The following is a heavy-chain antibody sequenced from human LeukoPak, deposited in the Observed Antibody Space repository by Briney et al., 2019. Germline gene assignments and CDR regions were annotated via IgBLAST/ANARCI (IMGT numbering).Heavy chain of an antibody. Sequence: ASVNVSCKASGYTFTSYDSNGVRQATGQGVEWMGWMYPNSGNTGYAQKFRGGVTMTRKTSISKAYMELSSLRSEDTAVYYCARGPHSSSWYPYYYYYMDVWGKGTTVTVSS. CDR1: GYTFTSYD. CDR2: MYPNSGNT. CDR3: ARGPHSSSWYPYYYYYMDV. J-gene: IGHJ6*03. D-gene: IGHD6-13*01. V-gene: IGHV1-8*01.